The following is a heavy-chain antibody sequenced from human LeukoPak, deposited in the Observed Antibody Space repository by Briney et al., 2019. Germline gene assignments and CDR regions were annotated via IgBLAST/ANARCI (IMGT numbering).Heavy chain of an antibody. D-gene: IGHD3-22*01. J-gene: IGHJ4*02. V-gene: IGHV1-69*05. CDR1: GGTFSSYA. CDR2: IIPIFGTA. CDR3: ARQRDSSGYYPHLSTFDY. Sequence: SVQVSCKASGGTFSSYAISWVRQAPGQGLEWMGGIIPIFGTANDAQKFQCRVTITRDTSASTAYMELSSLRSEDTAVYYCARQRDSSGYYPHLSTFDYWGQGTLVTVSS.